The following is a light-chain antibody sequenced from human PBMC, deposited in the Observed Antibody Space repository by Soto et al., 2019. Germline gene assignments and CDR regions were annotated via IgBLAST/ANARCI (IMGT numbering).Light chain of an antibody. J-gene: IGLJ1*01. CDR1: SNDVGGYNY. V-gene: IGLV2-8*01. CDR3: SSFAVSNSFV. CDR2: EVN. Sequence: QSVLTQPPSASGCPGQSVTISCTGTSNDVGGYNYVSWYQQHPGKAPKLMIYEVNKRPSGVPDRFSGSKSGNTASLTVSGLQAEDEADYYCSSFAVSNSFVFGTGTKLTVL.